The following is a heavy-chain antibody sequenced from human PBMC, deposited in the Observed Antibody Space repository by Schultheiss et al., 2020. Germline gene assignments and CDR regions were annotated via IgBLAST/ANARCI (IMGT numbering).Heavy chain of an antibody. V-gene: IGHV4-34*01. CDR1: GFTFSSYA. J-gene: IGHJ6*03. CDR2: INHSGST. Sequence: GSLRLSCAASGFTFSSYAMSWVRQAPGKGLEWIGEINHSGSTNYNPSLKSRVTISVDTSKDHFSLRLSSVTAADTAVYYCARAPATANDYRYYMDVWGKGTTVTVSS. CDR3: ARAPATANDYRYYMDV. D-gene: IGHD2-8*01.